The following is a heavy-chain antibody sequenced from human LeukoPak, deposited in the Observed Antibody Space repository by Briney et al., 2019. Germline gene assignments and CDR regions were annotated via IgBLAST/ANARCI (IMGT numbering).Heavy chain of an antibody. V-gene: IGHV4-59*01. Sequence: PSETLSLTCNVSGGSISGYHWSWIRQPLGKGLEWLGYIYYSGSSNYNPSLKSRVTMSADTSKNQFSLKLSSVTAADTAVYYCARVPRSYYYYYYMDVWGKGTTVTVSS. J-gene: IGHJ6*03. CDR2: IYYSGSS. CDR1: GGSISGYH. CDR3: ARVPRSYYYYYYMDV.